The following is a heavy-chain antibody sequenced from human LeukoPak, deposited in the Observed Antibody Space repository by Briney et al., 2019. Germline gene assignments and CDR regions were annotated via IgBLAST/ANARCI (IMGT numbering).Heavy chain of an antibody. CDR3: ARWLQFGYYFDY. CDR1: GFSFSDYY. Sequence: GGSLRLSCAASGFSFSDYYMSWIRQAPGKGLEWVSYISSSGSNMYYADSVKGRFTISRDNAKNSLYLQMNSLRAEDTAVYYCARWLQFGYYFDYWGQGTLVTVSS. V-gene: IGHV3-11*04. CDR2: ISSSGSNM. J-gene: IGHJ4*02. D-gene: IGHD5-24*01.